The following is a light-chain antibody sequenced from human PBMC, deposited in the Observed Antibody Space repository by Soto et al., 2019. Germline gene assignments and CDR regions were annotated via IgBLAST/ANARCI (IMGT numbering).Light chain of an antibody. V-gene: IGKV3-20*01. J-gene: IGKJ3*01. CDR3: QQYSSSPPEFT. CDR2: GAS. Sequence: EIVLTQSPGTLSLSPGERATLSCRASQSISSSYLAWYQQRPGQAPRLLIFGASYRATGIPDRFSGSGSGTDFTLTISRLEPEDFAVYYCQQYSSSPPEFTSGPGTKVDSK. CDR1: QSISSSY.